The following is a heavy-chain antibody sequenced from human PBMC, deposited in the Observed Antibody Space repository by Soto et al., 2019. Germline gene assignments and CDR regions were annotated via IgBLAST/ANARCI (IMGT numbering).Heavy chain of an antibody. Sequence: VQLLESGGGLVQPGGSLRLSCAASGFAFGFYELSWVRQAPGKELEWLSYISTSGDTIYYADSVKGRFTISRDNARNSLYLQMNSLRAEDTAVYYCARDGYGDPYYYYGMDVWGQGTTVTVSS. CDR1: GFAFGFYE. V-gene: IGHV3-48*03. CDR2: ISTSGDTI. CDR3: ARDGYGDPYYYYGMDV. J-gene: IGHJ6*02. D-gene: IGHD4-17*01.